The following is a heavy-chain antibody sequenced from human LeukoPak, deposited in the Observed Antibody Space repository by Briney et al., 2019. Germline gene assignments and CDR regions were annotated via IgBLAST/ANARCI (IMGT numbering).Heavy chain of an antibody. V-gene: IGHV4-39*01. Sequence: PSETLSLTCTVSGGSISSSSYYWGWIRQPPGKGLEWIGSIYYSGSTYYNPSLKSRVTISVDTSKNQFSLKLSSVTAADTAVYYCARTYSYGYYYGMDVWGQGTTLSLSS. D-gene: IGHD5-18*01. J-gene: IGHJ6*02. CDR1: GGSISSSSYY. CDR3: ARTYSYGYYYGMDV. CDR2: IYYSGST.